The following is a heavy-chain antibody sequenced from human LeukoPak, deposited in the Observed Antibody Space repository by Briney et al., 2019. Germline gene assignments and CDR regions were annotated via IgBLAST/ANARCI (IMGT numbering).Heavy chain of an antibody. V-gene: IGHV4-59*01. CDR2: IYYSGST. J-gene: IGHJ4*02. CDR3: ARRNLQYDYVWEMDY. D-gene: IGHD3-16*01. Sequence: SETLSLTCTVSGGSISSYYWSWIRQPPGKGLEWIGYIYYSGSTNYNPSLKSRVTISVDTSKNQFSLKLSSVTAADTAVYCCARRNLQYDYVWEMDYWGQGTLVTVSS. CDR1: GGSISSYY.